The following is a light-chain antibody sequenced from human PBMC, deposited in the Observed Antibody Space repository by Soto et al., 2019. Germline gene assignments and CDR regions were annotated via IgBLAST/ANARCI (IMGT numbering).Light chain of an antibody. J-gene: IGKJ1*01. CDR1: QSVISSY. CDR2: GAS. CDR3: QQYGSSPRT. Sequence: EIVLTQSPGTLSLSPGERATLSCRASQSVISSYLSWYQQKPGQAPRLLIYGASSRATGIPDRFSGSGSGTDFTLTISRLEPEHFAVYYCQQYGSSPRTFGQGTKVEIK. V-gene: IGKV3-20*01.